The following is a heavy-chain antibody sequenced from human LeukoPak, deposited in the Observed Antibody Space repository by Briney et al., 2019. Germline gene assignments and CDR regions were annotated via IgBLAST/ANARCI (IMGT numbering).Heavy chain of an antibody. J-gene: IGHJ4*02. CDR1: GYSIMSTFY. CDR2: VYHSGST. CDR3: ARVSDDEHGGNSGAMYFES. V-gene: IGHV4-38-2*02. Sequence: PSETLSLTCTVSGYSIMSTFYWGWIRQSPGKGLEWIGNVYHSGSTYSNPSLRSRVTISVDTSKNQFSLKLSSVTAADTAVYHCARVSDDEHGGNSGAMYFESWGQGTVVTVSS. D-gene: IGHD4-23*01.